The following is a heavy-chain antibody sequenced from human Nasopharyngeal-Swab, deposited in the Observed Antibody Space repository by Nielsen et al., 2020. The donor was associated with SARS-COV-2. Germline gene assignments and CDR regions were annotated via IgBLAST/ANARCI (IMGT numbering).Heavy chain of an antibody. CDR3: ARANLGYYYGSGSYAFGI. D-gene: IGHD3-10*01. J-gene: IGHJ3*02. CDR2: IGTAGDT. Sequence: GGSLRLSCAASGFTFSSYDMHWVRQATGKGLEWVSAIGTAGDTYYPGSVKGRFTISRENAKNSLYLQMNSLRAGDTAVYYCARANLGYYYGSGSYAFGIWGQGTMVTVSS. CDR1: GFTFSSYD. V-gene: IGHV3-13*01.